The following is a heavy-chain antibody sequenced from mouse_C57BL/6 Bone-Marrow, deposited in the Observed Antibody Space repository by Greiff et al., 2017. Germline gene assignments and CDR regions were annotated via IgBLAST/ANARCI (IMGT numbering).Heavy chain of an antibody. CDR3: VSLYDYDGFAY. Sequence: EVKLMESGGGLVQPKGSLKLSCAASGFSFNTYAMNWVRQAPGKGLEWVARIRSKSNNYATYYADSVKDRFTISRDDSESMLYLQMNNLKTEDTAMYYCVSLYDYDGFAYWGQGTLVTVSA. J-gene: IGHJ3*01. CDR2: IRSKSNNYAT. V-gene: IGHV10-1*01. D-gene: IGHD2-4*01. CDR1: GFSFNTYA.